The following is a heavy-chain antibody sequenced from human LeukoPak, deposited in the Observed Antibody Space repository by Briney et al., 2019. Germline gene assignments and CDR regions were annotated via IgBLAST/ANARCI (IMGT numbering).Heavy chain of an antibody. CDR3: ARVKESAPVAAAVPYYFDR. CDR2: IIPMFRAV. V-gene: IGHV1-69*13. Sequence: RASVKVACKASGVSFSNYGISWMRQAPGEGLEWMGGIIPMFRAVDYAQKFQDRVTITADESTSTAYMELRSLRSEDTAVYYCARVKESAPVAAAVPYYFDRWGQGTLVTVSS. CDR1: GVSFSNYG. D-gene: IGHD2-2*01. J-gene: IGHJ4*02.